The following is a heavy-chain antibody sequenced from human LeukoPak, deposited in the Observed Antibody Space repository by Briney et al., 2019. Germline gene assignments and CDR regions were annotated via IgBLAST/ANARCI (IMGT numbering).Heavy chain of an antibody. Sequence: PSETLSLTCTVSGGSISSSSYYWSWIRQPPGKGLEWIGYIYYSGSTNYNPSLKSRVTISVDTSKNQFSLKLSSVTAADTAVYYCARAVRSMVRGVINYYGMDVWGQGTTVTVSS. CDR3: ARAVRSMVRGVINYYGMDV. CDR1: GGSISSSSYY. D-gene: IGHD3-10*01. J-gene: IGHJ6*02. CDR2: IYYSGST. V-gene: IGHV4-61*01.